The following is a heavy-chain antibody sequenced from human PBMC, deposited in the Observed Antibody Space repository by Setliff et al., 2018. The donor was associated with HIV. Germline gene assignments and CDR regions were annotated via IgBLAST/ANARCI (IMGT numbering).Heavy chain of an antibody. CDR2: IYTSGST. Sequence: ASETLSLTCAVSGYSISSGYYWGWIRQPPGKGLEWIGYIYTSGSTNYNPSLKSRVTISVDTSKNQFSLKLASVTAADTAVYFCARRSDWFDPWGQGTLVTVSS. CDR3: ARRSDWFDP. J-gene: IGHJ5*02. CDR1: GYSISSGYY. V-gene: IGHV4-38-2*01.